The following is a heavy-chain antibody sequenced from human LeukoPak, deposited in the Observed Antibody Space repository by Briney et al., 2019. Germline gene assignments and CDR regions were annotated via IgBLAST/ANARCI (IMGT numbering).Heavy chain of an antibody. V-gene: IGHV4-30-4*01. J-gene: IGHJ4*02. CDR1: GGSTSSGDYY. Sequence: SETLSLTCTVSGGSTSSGDYYWSWIRQPPGKGLEWIGYIYYSGSTYYNPSLKSRVTISVDTSKNQFSLKLSSVTAADTAVYYCARGNDFWSGYYPFDYWGQGTLVTVSS. CDR2: IYYSGST. CDR3: ARGNDFWSGYYPFDY. D-gene: IGHD3-3*01.